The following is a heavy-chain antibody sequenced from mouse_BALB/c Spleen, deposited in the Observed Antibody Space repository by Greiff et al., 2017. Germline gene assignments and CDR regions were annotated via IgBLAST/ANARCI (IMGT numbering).Heavy chain of an antibody. D-gene: IGHD2-3*01. CDR1: GFTFSSFG. CDR3: ARGSDGYYSYYFDY. Sequence: EVKLVESGGGLVQPGGSRKLSCAASGFTFSSFGMHWVRQAPEKGLEWVAYISSGSSTIYYADTVKGRFTISRDNPKNTLFLQMTSLRSEDTAMYYCARGSDGYYSYYFDYWGQGTTLTVSS. V-gene: IGHV5-17*02. J-gene: IGHJ2*01. CDR2: ISSGSSTI.